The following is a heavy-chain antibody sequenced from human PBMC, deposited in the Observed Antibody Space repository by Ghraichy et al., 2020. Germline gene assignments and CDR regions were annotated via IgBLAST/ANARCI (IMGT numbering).Heavy chain of an antibody. CDR3: ARVGGLRLLGHWFDP. V-gene: IGHV4-31*03. CDR1: GGSISSGGYY. D-gene: IGHD3-3*01. CDR2: IYYSGST. Sequence: SETLSLTCTVSGGSISSGGYYWSWIRQHPGKGLEWIGYIYYSGSTYYNPSLKSRVTISVDTSKNQFSLKLSSVTAADTAVYYCARVGGLRLLGHWFDPWGQGTGVTVSS. J-gene: IGHJ5*02.